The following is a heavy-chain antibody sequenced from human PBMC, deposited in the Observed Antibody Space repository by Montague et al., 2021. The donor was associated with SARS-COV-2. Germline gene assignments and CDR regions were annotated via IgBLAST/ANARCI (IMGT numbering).Heavy chain of an antibody. J-gene: IGHJ6*04. V-gene: IGHV4-59*01. CDR3: ARGQWGFGPAVSPDYYYHGMDV. CDR1: GGTISSYY. D-gene: IGHD3-10*01. CDR2: IDYSEST. Sequence: SETLSLTCTVSGGTISSYYWSWIRQPPGKGLEWIGYIDYSESTXXXPSXXXRVTISVDKSKNQFSLKLSSVTAADTAVYYCARGQWGFGPAVSPDYYYHGMDVWGKGATVAVSS.